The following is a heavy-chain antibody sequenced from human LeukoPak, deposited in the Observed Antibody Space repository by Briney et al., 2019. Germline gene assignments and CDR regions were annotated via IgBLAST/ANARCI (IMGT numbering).Heavy chain of an antibody. CDR1: GFTFSSYA. CDR2: ISGSGGST. CDR3: AKDYGSGSYYYDY. D-gene: IGHD3-10*01. V-gene: IGHV3-23*01. J-gene: IGHJ4*02. Sequence: PGGSLRLSCAASGFTFSSYAMSWVRQAPGKGLEWVSAISGSGGSTYYADSVKGRFTISRDNSKNTLYLQMNSLRVEDTAVYYCAKDYGSGSYYYDYWGQGTLVTVSS.